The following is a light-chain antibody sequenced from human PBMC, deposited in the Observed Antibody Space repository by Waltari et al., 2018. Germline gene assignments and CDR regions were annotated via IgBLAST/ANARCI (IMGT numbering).Light chain of an antibody. CDR1: QDISRW. V-gene: IGKV1-12*01. J-gene: IGKJ4*01. CDR2: DSS. Sequence: DIQMTKSPSSVSASGVDRVIITCRASQDISRWLPWYQQTPGKAPNILIYDSSTLQSGVPSRYSGTGSRTEFTLPISSLQPEDFATYYCQHGNTFPLTFGGGTKVEIK. CDR3: QHGNTFPLT.